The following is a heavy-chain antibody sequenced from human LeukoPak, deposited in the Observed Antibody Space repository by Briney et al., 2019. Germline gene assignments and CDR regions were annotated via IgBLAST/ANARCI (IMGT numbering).Heavy chain of an antibody. V-gene: IGHV3-53*01. CDR3: AREGTMVRGVIKGAFDI. J-gene: IGHJ3*02. Sequence: GGSLRLSCAASGFTVSSNYMSWVRQAPGKGLEWVSVIYSGGSTYYADSVKGRFTISRDNSKNTLYLQMNSLRAEDTAVYYCAREGTMVRGVIKGAFDIWGQGTMVTVSS. CDR1: GFTVSSNY. D-gene: IGHD3-10*01. CDR2: IYSGGST.